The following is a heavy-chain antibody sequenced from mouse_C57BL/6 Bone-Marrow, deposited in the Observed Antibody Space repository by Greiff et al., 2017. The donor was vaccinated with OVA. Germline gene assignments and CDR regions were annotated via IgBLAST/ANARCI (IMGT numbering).Heavy chain of an antibody. CDR3: ARHNTTVVRYYAMDY. CDR1: GFTFSDYG. Sequence: EVMLVESGGGLVQPGGSLKLSCAASGFTFSDYGMAWVRQAPRKGPEWVAFISNLAYSIYYADTVTGRFTISRENAKHTLYLEMSSLRSEDTAMDYCARHNTTVVRYYAMDYWGQGTSVTVSS. V-gene: IGHV5-15*01. J-gene: IGHJ4*01. CDR2: ISNLAYSI. D-gene: IGHD1-1*01.